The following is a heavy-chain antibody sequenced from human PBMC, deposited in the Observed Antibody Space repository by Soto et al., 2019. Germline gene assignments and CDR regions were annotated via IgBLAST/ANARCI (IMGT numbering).Heavy chain of an antibody. J-gene: IGHJ5*02. V-gene: IGHV4-39*01. CDR2: VYYTGTT. D-gene: IGHD1-26*01. CDR3: ATHTSGSRNGPHT. Sequence: SETLSLTCTVSGGSIKNTGANWGWVRQPPGKGLEWIGSVYYTGTTCYNPSLQSRVTISIDTSKNQYSLSVNSVAAADTAVYYCATHTSGSRNGPHTWGQGTLVTVSS. CDR1: GGSIKNTGAN.